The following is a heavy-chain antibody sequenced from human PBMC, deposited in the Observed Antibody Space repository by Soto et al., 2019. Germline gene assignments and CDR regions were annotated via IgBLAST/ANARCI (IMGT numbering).Heavy chain of an antibody. D-gene: IGHD2-8*02. J-gene: IGHJ4*02. CDR3: ARDKITGLFDY. CDR1: GGSFSGYY. Sequence: QVQLQQWGAGRLKPSETLSLTCAVYGGSFSGYYWTWIRQPPGTGLEWIGEINHSGSTNYNPSLKSPVTISVDTSKNQFSLKLTSVTAADTAVYYCARDKITGLFDYWGQGTLVTVSS. CDR2: INHSGST. V-gene: IGHV4-34*01.